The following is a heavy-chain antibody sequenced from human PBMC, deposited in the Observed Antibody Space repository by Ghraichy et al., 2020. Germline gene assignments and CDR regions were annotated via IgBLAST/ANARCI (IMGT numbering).Heavy chain of an antibody. V-gene: IGHV4-31*03. CDR1: GGSISSGAYY. J-gene: IGHJ3*02. CDR2: AYYSGSN. D-gene: IGHD3-16*02. Sequence: LRLSCTVSGGSISSGAYYWSWIRQHPGKGLEWIGYAYYSGSNYYNPSLKSRITVSFDTSKNRFSLKLSSVTAADTAVYYCARVPFTFGGVVVIPETFDIWGQGTMVTVSS. CDR3: ARVPFTFGGVVVIPETFDI.